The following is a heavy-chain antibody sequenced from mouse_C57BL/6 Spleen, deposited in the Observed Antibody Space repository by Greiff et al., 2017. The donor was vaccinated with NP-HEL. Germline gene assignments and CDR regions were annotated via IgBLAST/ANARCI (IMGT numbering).Heavy chain of an antibody. D-gene: IGHD1-1*01. Sequence: VQLQQSGAELVRPGASVKLSCKASGYTFTDYYINWVKQRPGQGLEWIARIYPGSGNTYYNEKFKGKATLTAEKSSSTAYMQLSSLTSEDSAVYFCAREGDYYRFDYWGQGTTLTVSS. CDR2: IYPGSGNT. J-gene: IGHJ2*01. CDR3: AREGDYYRFDY. CDR1: GYTFTDYY. V-gene: IGHV1-76*01.